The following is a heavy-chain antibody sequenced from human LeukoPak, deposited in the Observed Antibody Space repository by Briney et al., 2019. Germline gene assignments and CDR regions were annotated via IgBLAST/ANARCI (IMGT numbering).Heavy chain of an antibody. J-gene: IGHJ5*02. D-gene: IGHD6-19*01. Sequence: PSETLSLTCTVSGYSISSGYYWGWIRQPPGQGLEWIGSIYHSGSTYYNPSLKSRVTISVDTSKNQFSLKLSSVTAADTAVYYCAAAVAGPFSWFDPWGQGTLVTVSS. CDR1: GYSISSGYY. CDR2: IYHSGST. CDR3: AAAVAGPFSWFDP. V-gene: IGHV4-38-2*02.